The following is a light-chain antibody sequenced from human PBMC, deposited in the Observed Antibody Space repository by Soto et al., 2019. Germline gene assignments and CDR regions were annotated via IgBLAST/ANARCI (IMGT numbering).Light chain of an antibody. CDR3: QQYNNWPPWT. V-gene: IGKV3-15*01. CDR2: GAS. Sequence: EIVMTQSPATLSVSPGERATLSCRASQSVSSNFAWYQQKPGQAPRLLIYGASTRATGIPARFSGSESGTDVTLTISSLQSEDFAVYYCQQYNNWPPWTFGQGTKVEIK. CDR1: QSVSSN. J-gene: IGKJ1*01.